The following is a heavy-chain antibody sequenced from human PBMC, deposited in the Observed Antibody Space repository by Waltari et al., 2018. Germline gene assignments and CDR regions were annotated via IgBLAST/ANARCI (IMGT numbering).Heavy chain of an antibody. CDR2: IWYDGSNK. Sequence: QVQLVESGGGVVQPGRSLRLSCAASGFTFSSYGMHWVRQAPGKVLEWVAVIWYDGSNKYYADSVKGRFTISRDNSKNTLYLQMNSLRAEDTAVYYCAREGGEDAFDIWGQGTMVTVSS. CDR1: GFTFSSYG. J-gene: IGHJ3*02. CDR3: AREGGEDAFDI. V-gene: IGHV3-33*01. D-gene: IGHD4-17*01.